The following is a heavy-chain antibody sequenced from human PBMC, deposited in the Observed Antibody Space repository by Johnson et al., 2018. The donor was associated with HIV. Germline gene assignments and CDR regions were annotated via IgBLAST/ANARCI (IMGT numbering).Heavy chain of an antibody. J-gene: IGHJ3*02. CDR2: IGTAGDT. Sequence: VQLVESGGGVVRPGGSLILSCAASGFTFSSYDMHWVRQATGKGLEWVSAIGTAGDTYYPGSVKGRFTISRENAKNSLYLQMNSLRAGDTAVYYCARVGYHDAFDIWGQGTMVTVSS. V-gene: IGHV3-13*01. D-gene: IGHD3-16*02. CDR1: GFTFSSYD. CDR3: ARVGYHDAFDI.